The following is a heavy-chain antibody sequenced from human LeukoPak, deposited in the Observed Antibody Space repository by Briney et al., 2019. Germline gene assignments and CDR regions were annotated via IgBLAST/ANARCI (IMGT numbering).Heavy chain of an antibody. Sequence: GGSLRLSCAASGFTFSDYDMNWIRQAPGTGLEWVSYITGSSSSKYYADSVKGRFTIFRDNAKNSLYLQMNSLRAEDTAVYYCARPTTSGWYPHWGQGTMVTVSS. CDR3: ARPTTSGWYPH. CDR2: ITGSSSSK. CDR1: GFTFSDYD. D-gene: IGHD6-19*01. J-gene: IGHJ3*01. V-gene: IGHV3-48*01.